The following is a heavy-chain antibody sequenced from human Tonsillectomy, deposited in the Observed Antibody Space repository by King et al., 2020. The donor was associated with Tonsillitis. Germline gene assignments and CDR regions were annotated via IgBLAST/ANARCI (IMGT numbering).Heavy chain of an antibody. CDR3: TTSPGRY. J-gene: IGHJ4*02. CDR2: LRSKANSYAT. Sequence: QLVQSGGGLVQPGGSLKLSCAASGFTFTDSALHWVRQASGKGLEWVGRLRSKANSYATAYGESVEGRFTISRDDSKNTAYLQMNGLKTEDTAVYYCTTSPGRYWGQGTLVTVSS. CDR1: GFTFTDSA. V-gene: IGHV3-73*01.